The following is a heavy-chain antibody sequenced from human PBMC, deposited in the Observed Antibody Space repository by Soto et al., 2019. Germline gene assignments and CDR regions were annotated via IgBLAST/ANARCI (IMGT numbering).Heavy chain of an antibody. CDR3: AKTLDIVVVPAAGSIDY. CDR1: GFTFSSYA. V-gene: IGHV3-23*01. D-gene: IGHD2-2*01. J-gene: IGHJ4*02. Sequence: GGSLRLSCAASGFTFSSYAMSWVRQAPGKGLEWVSAISGSGGSTYYADSVKGRFTISRDNSKNTLYLQMNSLRAEDTAVYYCAKTLDIVVVPAAGSIDYWGRGTLVTVSS. CDR2: ISGSGGST.